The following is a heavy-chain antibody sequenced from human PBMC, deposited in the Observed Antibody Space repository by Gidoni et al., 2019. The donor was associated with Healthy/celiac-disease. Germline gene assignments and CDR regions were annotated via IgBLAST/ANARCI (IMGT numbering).Heavy chain of an antibody. V-gene: IGHV4-34*01. D-gene: IGHD6-19*01. CDR3: ARVTWLVQGRPFDY. Sequence: QVQLQQWGAGLLKPSETLSLTCAVYGGSFSGYYWSWIRQPPGKGLEWIGEINHSGSTNYNPSLKSRVTISVDTSKNQFSLKLSSVTAADTAVYYCARVTWLVQGRPFDYWGQGTLVTVSS. CDR2: INHSGST. CDR1: GGSFSGYY. J-gene: IGHJ4*02.